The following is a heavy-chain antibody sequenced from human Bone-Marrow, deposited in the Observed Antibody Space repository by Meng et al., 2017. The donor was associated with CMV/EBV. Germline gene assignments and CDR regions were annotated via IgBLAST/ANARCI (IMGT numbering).Heavy chain of an antibody. J-gene: IGHJ4*02. V-gene: IGHV3-53*01. D-gene: IGHD2-2*01. Sequence: GESLKISCAASGFSVSSYYVSWVRQGPGKGLEWISIAYSAWSTYYADSVKGRFAVSRDNSKNTVYLQMNSLRAEDTAVYYCAKVYCSSTSCYGANLDYWGQGTLVTVSS. CDR2: AYSAWST. CDR3: AKVYCSSTSCYGANLDY. CDR1: GFSVSSYY.